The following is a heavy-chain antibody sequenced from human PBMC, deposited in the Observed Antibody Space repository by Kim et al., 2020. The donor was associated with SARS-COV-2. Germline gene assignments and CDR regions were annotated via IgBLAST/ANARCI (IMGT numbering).Heavy chain of an antibody. CDR3: AKDKKYWYFDL. CDR1: GFTFDDYA. CDR2: ISWNSGSI. J-gene: IGHJ2*01. Sequence: LSLTCAASGFTFDDYAMHWVRQAPGKGLEWVSGISWNSGSIGYADSVKGRFTISRDNAKNSLYLQMNSLRAEDTALYYCAKDKKYWYFDLWGRGTLVTVSS. V-gene: IGHV3-9*01.